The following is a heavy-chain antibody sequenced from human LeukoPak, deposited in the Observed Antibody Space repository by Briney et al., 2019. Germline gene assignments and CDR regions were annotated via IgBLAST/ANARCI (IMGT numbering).Heavy chain of an antibody. V-gene: IGHV5-51*01. Sequence: HGESLQISCKGSGYSFTSYWIGWVRQMPGKGLEWMGIIYPGDSDTRYSPSFQGQVTISADKSISTAYLQWSSLKASDTAMYYCARTEGRCSGGSCYSSWYFQHWGQGTLVTVSS. J-gene: IGHJ1*01. D-gene: IGHD2-15*01. CDR3: ARTEGRCSGGSCYSSWYFQH. CDR1: GYSFTSYW. CDR2: IYPGDSDT.